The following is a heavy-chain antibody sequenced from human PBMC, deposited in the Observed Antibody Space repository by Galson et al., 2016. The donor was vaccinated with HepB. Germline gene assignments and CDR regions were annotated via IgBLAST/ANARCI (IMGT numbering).Heavy chain of an antibody. Sequence: SLRLSCAASGITVGSNYMSWVRQAPGKGLEWVSVIYSGDSEYYADSVKGRFTISRDNSKNTLNLQMNSLRAEDTAVYYCARDRGRGYCTSTACYAVAFDIWGQGTMVTVSS. CDR1: GITVGSNY. CDR2: IYSGDSE. J-gene: IGHJ3*02. V-gene: IGHV3-53*01. D-gene: IGHD2-2*01. CDR3: ARDRGRGYCTSTACYAVAFDI.